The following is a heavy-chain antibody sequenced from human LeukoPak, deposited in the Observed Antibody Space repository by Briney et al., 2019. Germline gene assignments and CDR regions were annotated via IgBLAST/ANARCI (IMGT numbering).Heavy chain of an antibody. V-gene: IGHV3-74*01. D-gene: IGHD4-23*01. CDR1: GFIVSSNY. Sequence: PGGSLRLSCAASGFIVSSNYMSWVRQAPGKGLVWVSRINSDGSSTSYADSVKGRFTISRDNAKNTLYLQMNSLRAEDTAVYYCARAPPYIDYGGNDLDYWGQGTLVTVSS. J-gene: IGHJ4*02. CDR3: ARAPPYIDYGGNDLDY. CDR2: INSDGSST.